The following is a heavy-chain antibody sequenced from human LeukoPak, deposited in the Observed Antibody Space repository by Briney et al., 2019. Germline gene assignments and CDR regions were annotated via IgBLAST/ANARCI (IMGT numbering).Heavy chain of an antibody. V-gene: IGHV1-8*02. CDR1: GGTFSSYA. CDR3: ARGSAGHNLRFDP. Sequence: ASVKVSCKASGGTFSSYAINWVRQATGQGLEWMGWMNPNSGNTGYAQKFQGRVTMTRNTSISTAYMELSSLRSEDTAVYHCARGSAGHNLRFDPWGQGTLVTVSS. CDR2: MNPNSGNT. D-gene: IGHD1-1*01. J-gene: IGHJ5*02.